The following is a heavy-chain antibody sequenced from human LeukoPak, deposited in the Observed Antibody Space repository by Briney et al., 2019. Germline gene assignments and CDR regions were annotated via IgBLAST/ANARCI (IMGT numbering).Heavy chain of an antibody. D-gene: IGHD1-26*01. Sequence: GGSLRLSCAASGFIFNIYSMNWVRQAPGKGLEWVSYISSSGSTIYYADSVKGRFTISRGNAKNFLYLQMNSLRDEDTAVYYCARGVNSANYNYWYFDLWGRGTLVTVSS. V-gene: IGHV3-48*02. CDR2: ISSSGSTI. CDR1: GFIFNIYS. J-gene: IGHJ2*01. CDR3: ARGVNSANYNYWYFDL.